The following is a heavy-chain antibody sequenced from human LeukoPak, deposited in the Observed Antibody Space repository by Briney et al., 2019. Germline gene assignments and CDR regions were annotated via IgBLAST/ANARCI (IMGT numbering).Heavy chain of an antibody. CDR2: IRDDGSNK. D-gene: IGHD3-16*01. V-gene: IGHV3-30*02. CDR3: AKLRAYYFDY. Sequence: GGSLRLSCAASGFSFSSYGMHWVCQAPRKGLEWVAFIRDDGSNKYYADSVKGRFTISRDNSKNTLYLQMHSLRAEDTAVYYCAKLRAYYFDYWGQGTLVTVSS. J-gene: IGHJ4*02. CDR1: GFSFSSYG.